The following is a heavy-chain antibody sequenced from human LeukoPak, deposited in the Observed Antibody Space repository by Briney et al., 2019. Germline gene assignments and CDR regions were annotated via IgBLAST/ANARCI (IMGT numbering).Heavy chain of an antibody. CDR1: GFTFSSYG. Sequence: GRSLRLSCAASGFTFSSYGMPWVRQAPGKGLEWVAVIWYDGSNKYYADSVKGRFTISRDNSKNTLYLQMNSLRAEDTAVYYCARDKKYCSSTSCVPHYYYYGMDVWGQGTTVTVSS. CDR2: IWYDGSNK. J-gene: IGHJ6*02. V-gene: IGHV3-33*01. CDR3: ARDKKYCSSTSCVPHYYYYGMDV. D-gene: IGHD2-2*01.